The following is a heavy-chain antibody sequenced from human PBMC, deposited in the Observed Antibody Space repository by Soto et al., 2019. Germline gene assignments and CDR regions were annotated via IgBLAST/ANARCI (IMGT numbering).Heavy chain of an antibody. J-gene: IGHJ5*02. CDR3: ARTPTRGASAWLDP. CDR1: GGSFSDYY. CDR2: IHLSGRV. D-gene: IGHD1-26*01. V-gene: IGHV4-34*01. Sequence: QVQLQQWGSGLLKPSETLSLTCAIYGGSFSDYYWHWIRQAPGKGLEWIGEIHLSGRVNFTPSLKSRATLSMDTSKNQFFLTLRSVTAADTAVYYCARTPTRGASAWLDPWGRGNLVTGSS.